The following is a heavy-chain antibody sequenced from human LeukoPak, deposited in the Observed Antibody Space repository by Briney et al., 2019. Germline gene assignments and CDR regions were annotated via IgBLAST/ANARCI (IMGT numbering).Heavy chain of an antibody. D-gene: IGHD3-10*01. V-gene: IGHV3-23*01. CDR2: ISGSGGST. J-gene: IGHJ4*02. Sequence: GGSLRLSCAASGFTFSSYAMSWVRQAPGKGLEWVSGISGSGGSTYYADSVKGRFTISSDNSKTTMHLQMNRLRAEDTAVYYCAKYGSGSYYPYDYWGQGTLVIVSS. CDR1: GFTFSSYA. CDR3: AKYGSGSYYPYDY.